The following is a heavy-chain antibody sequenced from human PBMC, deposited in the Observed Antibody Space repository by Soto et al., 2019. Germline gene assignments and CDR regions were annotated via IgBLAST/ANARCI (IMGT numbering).Heavy chain of an antibody. Sequence: QVQLVESGGGVVQPGRSLRLSCAASGFTFSSYGMHWVRQAPGKGLEWVAVISYEGSNKYYADSGKGRFTISRDNSKNTLYLQMNSLRAEDTAVYYCAKDRVPYSSGWYYNYWGQGTLVTVSS. D-gene: IGHD6-19*01. CDR2: ISYEGSNK. CDR3: AKDRVPYSSGWYYNY. J-gene: IGHJ4*02. V-gene: IGHV3-30*18. CDR1: GFTFSSYG.